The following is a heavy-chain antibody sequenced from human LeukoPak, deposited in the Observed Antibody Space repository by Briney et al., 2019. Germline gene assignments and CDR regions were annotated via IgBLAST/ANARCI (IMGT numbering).Heavy chain of an antibody. CDR1: GGSFSGYY. J-gene: IGHJ6*03. Sequence: SETLSITCAVYGGSFSGYYWSWIRQPPAKGLEWIGVINHSGSTNYNPSLKSRVTISVDTSKNQFSLKLSSVTAADTAVYYCARGWVTMVRGVIITDYYYYMDVWGKGTTVTVSS. CDR3: ARGWVTMVRGVIITDYYYYMDV. CDR2: INHSGST. V-gene: IGHV4-34*01. D-gene: IGHD3-10*01.